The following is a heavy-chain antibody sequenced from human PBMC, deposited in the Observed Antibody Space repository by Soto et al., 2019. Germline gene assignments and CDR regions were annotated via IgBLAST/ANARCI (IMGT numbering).Heavy chain of an antibody. CDR1: GYTFTSYG. J-gene: IGHJ4*02. CDR2: INPYNGNT. Sequence: QVQLVQSGAEVKKPGASVKVSCKASGYTFTSYGISWVRQAPGQGLEWMGWINPYNGNTNYAQKLQGRVTMPTDTSTNTAYMELRSLRSDATAVYYCARDWLGIDYWGQGTLVTVSS. V-gene: IGHV1-18*01. D-gene: IGHD3-10*01. CDR3: ARDWLGIDY.